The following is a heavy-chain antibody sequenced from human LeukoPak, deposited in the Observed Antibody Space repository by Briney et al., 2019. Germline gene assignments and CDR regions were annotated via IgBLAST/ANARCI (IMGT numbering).Heavy chain of an antibody. J-gene: IGHJ3*02. V-gene: IGHV3-23*01. CDR1: GFTFSSYA. D-gene: IGHD2-2*02. Sequence: PGGSLRLSCAASGFTFSSYAMSWVRQAPGKGLEWVSAISGSGGSTYYADSVKGRFTISRDNSKNTLYLQMNSLRAEDTAVYYCARVRDYQLLYDAFDIWGQGTMVTVSS. CDR2: ISGSGGST. CDR3: ARVRDYQLLYDAFDI.